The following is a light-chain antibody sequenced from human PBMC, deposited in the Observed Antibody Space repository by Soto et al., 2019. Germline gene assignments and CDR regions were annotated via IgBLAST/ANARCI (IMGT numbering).Light chain of an antibody. CDR2: RSD. Sequence: QSVLTQPPSASGTPGQRVPISCSGSSSNIGRNHVYWHQQFPGMAPKLLMYRSDQRPTGVPDRFSGSKSGTSASLAFSGLRSDDEADYYCSARDDILSGVGVGGGTQLNFL. CDR1: SSNIGRNH. V-gene: IGLV1-47*01. J-gene: IGLJ2*01. CDR3: SARDDILSGVG.